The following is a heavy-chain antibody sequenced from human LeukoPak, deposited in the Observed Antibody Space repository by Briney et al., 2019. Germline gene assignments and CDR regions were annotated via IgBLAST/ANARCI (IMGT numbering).Heavy chain of an antibody. CDR1: GGSISSGGHS. V-gene: IGHV4-30-2*01. CDR2: IYHSGSGST. CDR3: AGINDFWSGPTLDV. Sequence: SETLSLTCTVSGGSISSGGHSWSWIRQPPGKGLEWIGYIYHSGSGSTYYNPSLKSRVTISIDKSKNQFSLKLNSVTAADTAVYYCAGINDFWSGPTLDVWGQGTTVTVSS. J-gene: IGHJ6*02. D-gene: IGHD3-3*01.